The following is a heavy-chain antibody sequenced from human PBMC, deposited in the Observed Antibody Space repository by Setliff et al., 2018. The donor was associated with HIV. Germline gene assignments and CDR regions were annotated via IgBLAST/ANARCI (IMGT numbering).Heavy chain of an antibody. V-gene: IGHV4-39*07. CDR3: ARGSPASIAARPWYFQH. Sequence: SETLSLTCTVSGGSISSSSSYWGWIRQPPGKGLEWIGYIYYSGSTYYNPSLWSRVTISLDASRNQFSLALISVTAADTAVYYCARGSPASIAARPWYFQHWGQGTLVTVSS. D-gene: IGHD6-6*01. J-gene: IGHJ1*01. CDR1: GGSISSSSSY. CDR2: IYYSGST.